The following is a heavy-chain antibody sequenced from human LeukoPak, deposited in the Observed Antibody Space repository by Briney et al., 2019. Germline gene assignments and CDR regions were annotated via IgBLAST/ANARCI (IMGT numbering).Heavy chain of an antibody. CDR3: ARAGQGLRYFDWFKRYYYFDY. CDR2: INPSGGST. D-gene: IGHD3-9*01. J-gene: IGHJ4*02. CDR1: GYTFTSYY. Sequence: GASVKVSCKASGYTFTSYYMHWVRQAPGQGPEWMGIINPSGGSTSYAQKFQGRVTMTRDMSTSTVYMELSSLRSEDTAVYYCARAGQGLRYFDWFKRYYYFDYWGQGTLVTVSS. V-gene: IGHV1-46*01.